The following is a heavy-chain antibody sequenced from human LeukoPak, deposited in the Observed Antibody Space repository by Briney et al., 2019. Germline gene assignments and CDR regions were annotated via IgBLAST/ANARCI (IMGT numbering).Heavy chain of an antibody. V-gene: IGHV4-30-4*01. D-gene: IGHD5-18*01. Sequence: SETLSLTCTVSGGSISSGDYYWSWIRQPPRKGLEWIGYIYYSGSTYYTPSLRGRVTISVDTSKNQFSLNLSSVTAADTAVYYCARGYSLDYWGQGALVTVSS. J-gene: IGHJ4*02. CDR1: GGSISSGDYY. CDR2: IYYSGST. CDR3: ARGYSLDY.